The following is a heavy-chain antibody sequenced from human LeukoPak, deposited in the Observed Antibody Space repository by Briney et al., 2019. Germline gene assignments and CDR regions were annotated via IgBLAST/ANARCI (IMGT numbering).Heavy chain of an antibody. CDR2: INHSGST. CDR3: ASRMYSGSYQEDY. V-gene: IGHV4-34*01. J-gene: IGHJ4*02. CDR1: GGSFSGYY. Sequence: SETLSLTCAVYGGSFSGYYWSWIRQPPGKGLEWIGEINHSGSTNYNPSLKSRVTISVDTSKNQFSLKLSSVTAADTAVYYCASRMYSGSYQEDYWGQGTLVTVSS. D-gene: IGHD1-26*01.